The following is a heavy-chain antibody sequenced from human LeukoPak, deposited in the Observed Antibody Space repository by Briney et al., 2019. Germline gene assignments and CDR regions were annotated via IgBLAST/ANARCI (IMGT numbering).Heavy chain of an antibody. CDR3: ARDTNWAFDY. CDR2: ISSSSSNI. CDR1: GLTFSRSE. D-gene: IGHD7-27*01. V-gene: IGHV3-48*02. J-gene: IGHJ4*02. Sequence: GGSLRLSCAASGLTFSRSEMNWVRQAPGKGLEWISYISSSSSNIYYADSVKGRFTISRDNAKNSLYLHMNSLRDDDTAVYYCARDTNWAFDYWGQGTPVTVSS.